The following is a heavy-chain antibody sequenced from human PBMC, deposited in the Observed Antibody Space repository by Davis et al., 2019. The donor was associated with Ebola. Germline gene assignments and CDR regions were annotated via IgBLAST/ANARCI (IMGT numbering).Heavy chain of an antibody. CDR1: GFTFSSYS. J-gene: IGHJ6*03. D-gene: IGHD2-15*01. Sequence: GESLKISCAASGFTFSSYSMNWVRQAPGKGLEWVSYISSSSSTIYYADSVKGRFTISRDNAKNSLYLQMNSLRDEDTAVYYCARDGAGYCSGGSCYSGVDYYYYMDVWGKGTTVTVSS. V-gene: IGHV3-48*02. CDR3: ARDGAGYCSGGSCYSGVDYYYYMDV. CDR2: ISSSSSTI.